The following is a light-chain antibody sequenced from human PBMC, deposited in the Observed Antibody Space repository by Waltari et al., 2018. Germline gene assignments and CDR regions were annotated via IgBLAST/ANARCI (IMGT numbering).Light chain of an antibody. J-gene: IGLJ2*01. V-gene: IGLV3-1*01. CDR3: QAWDSGLVV. CDR2: QDT. CDR1: KLGDKY. Sequence: SYELTQPPSVSVSPGQTASITCSGDKLGDKYACWYQQKPGQLPVLVIYQDTKRPSGIPERISGSNSGNTATLTISGTQAMDEADYYCQAWDSGLVVFGGGTKPTVL.